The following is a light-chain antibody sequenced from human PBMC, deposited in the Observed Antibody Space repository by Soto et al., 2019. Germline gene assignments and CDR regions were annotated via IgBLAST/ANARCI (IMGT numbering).Light chain of an antibody. CDR2: DAS. CDR3: HQYGTSPQT. J-gene: IGKJ5*01. CDR1: QSVSNTH. V-gene: IGKV3-20*01. Sequence: EIVLTQSPGSLSLSPGESATLSCRASQSVSNTHVAWYQQRPGQAPRLLIYDASRRDIGVPDRFSGSGSGTDFTLAISGLEPADFAVYFCHQYGTSPQTFGQGTRLE.